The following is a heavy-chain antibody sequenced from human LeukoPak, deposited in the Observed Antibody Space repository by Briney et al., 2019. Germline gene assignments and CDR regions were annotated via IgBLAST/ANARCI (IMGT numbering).Heavy chain of an antibody. J-gene: IGHJ2*01. CDR1: GYTFTGYY. CDR3: ARESGSYYKYFDL. V-gene: IGHV1-2*02. Sequence: ASVKVSCKASGYTFTGYYMHWVRQAPGQGLEWMGWINPNSGGTNYAQKFQGRVTMTRDTSISTAYMELSRLRSDDTAVYYCARESGSYYKYFDLWGRGTLVTVSS. D-gene: IGHD1-26*01. CDR2: INPNSGGT.